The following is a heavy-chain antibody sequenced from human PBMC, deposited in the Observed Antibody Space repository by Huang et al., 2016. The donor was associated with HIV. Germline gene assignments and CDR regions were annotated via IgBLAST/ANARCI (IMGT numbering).Heavy chain of an antibody. CDR3: AKDRRAYYYGSGIEY. D-gene: IGHD3-10*01. CDR2: ISYEGRNK. CDR1: GFSFSDSG. V-gene: IGHV3-30*18. Sequence: QVQLVESGGGVVEPGRSLRVSCAASGFSFSDSGMHWVRQAPGKGLEWVAVISYEGRNKFYADSVKGRFTISRDNSKNTVYLQMNSLRAGDTAVYYCAKDRRAYYYGSGIEYWGQGARVTVSS. J-gene: IGHJ4*02.